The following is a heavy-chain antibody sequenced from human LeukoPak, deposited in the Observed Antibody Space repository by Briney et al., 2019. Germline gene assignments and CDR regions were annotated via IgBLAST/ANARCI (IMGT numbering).Heavy chain of an antibody. CDR1: GYTFTSYD. D-gene: IGHD3-10*01. Sequence: ASVKVSCKASGYTFTSYDINWVRQATGQGLEWMGWMNPNSGNTGYAQKFQGRVTMTRNTSISTAYMELSSLRSEDTAVYYCAREYYGSGSYFNWGQGTLVTVSS. J-gene: IGHJ4*02. CDR3: AREYYGSGSYFN. CDR2: MNPNSGNT. V-gene: IGHV1-8*01.